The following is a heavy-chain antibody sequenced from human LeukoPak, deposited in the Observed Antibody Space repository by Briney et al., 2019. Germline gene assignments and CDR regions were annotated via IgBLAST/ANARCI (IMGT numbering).Heavy chain of an antibody. Sequence: SETLSLTCAVYGGSFSGYYWSWIRQPPGKGLEWIGEINHSGSTNYNPSLKSRVTISVDTSKNQFSLKLSSVTAADTAVYYCARRNIVVVPAVTRGAFDIWGQGTMVTVSS. J-gene: IGHJ3*02. CDR3: ARRNIVVVPAVTRGAFDI. CDR2: INHSGST. CDR1: GGSFSGYY. D-gene: IGHD2-2*01. V-gene: IGHV4-34*01.